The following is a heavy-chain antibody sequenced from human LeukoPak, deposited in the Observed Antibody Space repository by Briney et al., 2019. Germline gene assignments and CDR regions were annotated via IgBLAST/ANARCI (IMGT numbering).Heavy chain of an antibody. CDR2: IYYSGST. J-gene: IGHJ4*02. V-gene: IGHV4-39*01. D-gene: IGHD6-13*01. Sequence: SGALALPCPGSGGSNNKSRYYWGRVRQAPGKGLEWIGSIYYSGSTYYNPSLKSRVTISVDTSKNQFSLKLSSVTAADTAVYYCARWGLVAAADYWGQGALVTVSS. CDR1: GGSNNKSRYY. CDR3: ARWGLVAAADY.